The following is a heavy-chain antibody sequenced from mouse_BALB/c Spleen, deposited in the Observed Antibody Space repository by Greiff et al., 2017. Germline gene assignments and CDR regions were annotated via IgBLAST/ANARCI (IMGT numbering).Heavy chain of an antibody. V-gene: IGHV5-6*01. J-gene: IGHJ1*01. Sequence: EVQVVESGGDLVKPGGSLKLSCAASGFTFSSYGMSWVRQTPDKRLEWVATISSGGSYTYYPDSVKGRFTISRDNAKNTLYLQMSSLKSEDTAMYYCARRSDGYPHWYFDVWGAGTTVTVSS. CDR1: GFTFSSYG. CDR3: ARRSDGYPHWYFDV. D-gene: IGHD2-3*01. CDR2: ISSGGSYT.